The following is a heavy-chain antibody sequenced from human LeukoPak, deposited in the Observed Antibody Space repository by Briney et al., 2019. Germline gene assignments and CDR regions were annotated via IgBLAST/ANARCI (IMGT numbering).Heavy chain of an antibody. CDR1: GGSISSYY. Sequence: SETLSLTCTVSGGSISSYYWSWIRQPPGKGLEWIGYIYYSGSTNYNPSLKSRVTISVDTSKNQFSLKLSSVTAADTAVYYCARSITMIVVVITTVSRNNWFDPWGQGTLVTVSS. CDR2: IYYSGST. CDR3: ARSITMIVVVITTVSRNNWFDP. J-gene: IGHJ5*02. V-gene: IGHV4-59*01. D-gene: IGHD3-22*01.